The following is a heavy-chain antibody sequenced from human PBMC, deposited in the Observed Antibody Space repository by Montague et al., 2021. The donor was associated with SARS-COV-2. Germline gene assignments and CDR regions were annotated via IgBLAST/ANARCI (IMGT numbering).Heavy chain of an antibody. D-gene: IGHD1-26*01. CDR1: GAASGADNR. J-gene: IGHJ4*02. CDR3: ARKGSGRSDLAY. V-gene: IGHV4-4*02. CDR2: IHLTGGT. Sequence: SETLSLTCVVTGAASGADNRRSWEHHPSGNQLPWVVVIHLTGGTKYKPSLKSRVSMSVDKSWSQFALRLTSATAADTAIYYCARKGSGRSDLAYWGQGTLVTVSS.